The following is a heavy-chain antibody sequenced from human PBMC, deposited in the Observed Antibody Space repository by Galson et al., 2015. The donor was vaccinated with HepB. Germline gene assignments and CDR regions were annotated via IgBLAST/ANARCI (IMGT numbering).Heavy chain of an antibody. CDR2: ISYDGSNK. Sequence: SLRLSCAASGFTFSSYAMHWVRQAPGKGLEWVAVISYDGSNKYYADSVKGRFTISRDNSKNTLYLQMNSLRAEDTAVYYCAREGGWHTSFDYWGQGTLVTVSS. V-gene: IGHV3-30*04. CDR3: AREGGWHTSFDY. CDR1: GFTFSSYA. D-gene: IGHD6-19*01. J-gene: IGHJ4*02.